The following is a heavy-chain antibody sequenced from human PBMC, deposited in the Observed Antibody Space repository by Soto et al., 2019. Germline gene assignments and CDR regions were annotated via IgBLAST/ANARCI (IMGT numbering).Heavy chain of an antibody. CDR2: VSGDGTTT. Sequence: VQPGGSLRLSCAVSGITLSDYAMSWVRQAPGKGLEWVSVVSGDGTTTYYADSVKGRFTISRDTSKNTVSLLMNGLRAEDTAIYYCARADYYDSSAYYFSGWFDPWGQGTLVTVSS. CDR1: GITLSDYA. J-gene: IGHJ5*02. CDR3: ARADYYDSSAYYFSGWFDP. D-gene: IGHD3-22*01. V-gene: IGHV3-23*01.